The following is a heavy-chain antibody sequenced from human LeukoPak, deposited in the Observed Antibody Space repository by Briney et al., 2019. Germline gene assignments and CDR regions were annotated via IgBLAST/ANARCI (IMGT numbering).Heavy chain of an antibody. V-gene: IGHV3-48*01. CDR2: ITGSGDMT. D-gene: IGHD2-21*01. J-gene: IGHJ4*02. CDR1: GFTFSNYG. CDR3: ARENVVGTGGFDY. Sequence: GRSLRLSCAASGFTFSNYGINWVRQAPGKGLEWLSHITGSGDMTHYANSVKGRFTISRDNAKSSLFLQMNSLRAEDTAVYYCARENVVGTGGFDYWGQGTLVTVSS.